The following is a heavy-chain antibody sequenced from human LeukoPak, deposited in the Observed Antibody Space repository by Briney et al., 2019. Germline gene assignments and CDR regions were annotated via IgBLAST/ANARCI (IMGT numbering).Heavy chain of an antibody. CDR2: ISSSSSYI. CDR3: AREVSCSGGSCYDGPDY. D-gene: IGHD2-15*01. CDR1: GFTFSSYS. J-gene: IGHJ4*02. Sequence: GGSLRLSCAASGFTFSSYSMNWVRQAPGKGLEWVSSISSSSSYIYYADSVKGRFTISRDNAKNSLYLQMNSLRAEDTAVYYCAREVSCSGGSCYDGPDYWGQGTLVTVSS. V-gene: IGHV3-21*01.